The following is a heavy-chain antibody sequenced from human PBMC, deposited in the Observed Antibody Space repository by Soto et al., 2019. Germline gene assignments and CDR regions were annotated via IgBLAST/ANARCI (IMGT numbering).Heavy chain of an antibody. CDR2: ISAYNSNT. Sequence: ASAKVSCKASGYTFTSYGISWVRQAPGQGLEWMGWISAYNSNTNYAQKLQGRVTMTTDTSTSTAYMELRSLRSDDTAVYYCARGKDDFWSGYYGYFDYWGQGTLVTVSS. J-gene: IGHJ4*02. CDR3: ARGKDDFWSGYYGYFDY. D-gene: IGHD3-3*01. V-gene: IGHV1-18*01. CDR1: GYTFTSYG.